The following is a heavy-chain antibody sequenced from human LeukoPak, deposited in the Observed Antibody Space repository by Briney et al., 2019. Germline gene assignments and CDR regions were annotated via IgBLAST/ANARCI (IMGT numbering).Heavy chain of an antibody. J-gene: IGHJ5*02. D-gene: IGHD6-19*01. CDR1: GYSFTDYQ. V-gene: IGHV1-2*02. CDR3: ATGRQWLVGGDWFDP. CDR2: INPNSGGT. Sequence: ASVTVSCQASGYSFTDYQMHWVRQAPGQGLAWMGWINPNSGGTDYAQMFQGRITMTRDTSISTTYMELSRLISDDTAMYYCATGRQWLVGGDWFDPWGQGTLVTVSS.